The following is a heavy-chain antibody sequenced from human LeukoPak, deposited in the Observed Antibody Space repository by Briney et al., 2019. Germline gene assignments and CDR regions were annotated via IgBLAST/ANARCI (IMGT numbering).Heavy chain of an antibody. V-gene: IGHV4-34*01. CDR3: ASIRCSPGDDSCYNY. J-gene: IGHJ4*02. CDR1: AVSFSGNY. CDR2: IYHSKYT. D-gene: IGHD2-21*01. Sequence: SETLSLTCGVRAVSFSGNYWSWIRQSPGKGLEWIGEIYHSKYTTYNPSLKSGVTISADTSVKQLSLRVTSATAADTAIYSCASIRCSPGDDSCYNYWGRGTLVTVSS.